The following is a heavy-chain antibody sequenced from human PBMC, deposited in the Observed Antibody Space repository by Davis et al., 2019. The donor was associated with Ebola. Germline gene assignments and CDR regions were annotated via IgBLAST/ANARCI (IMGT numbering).Heavy chain of an antibody. V-gene: IGHV3-21*01. Sequence: GESLKISCAASGFTFSSYSMNWVRQAPGKGLEWVSSISTSSSHIYYADSVKGRFTISRDNAKNSLYLQMNSLRVEDTAVYYCARDQVGATEGWGQGTLVTVSS. J-gene: IGHJ4*02. CDR1: GFTFSSYS. CDR3: ARDQVGATEG. D-gene: IGHD1-26*01. CDR2: ISTSSSHI.